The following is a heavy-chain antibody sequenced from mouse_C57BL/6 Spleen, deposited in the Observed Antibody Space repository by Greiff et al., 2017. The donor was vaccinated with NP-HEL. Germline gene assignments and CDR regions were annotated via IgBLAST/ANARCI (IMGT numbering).Heavy chain of an antibody. V-gene: IGHV1-53*01. Sequence: QVQLQQPGTELVKPGASVKLSCKASGYTFTSYWMHWVKQRPGQGLEWIGNINPSNGGTNYNEKFKSKATLTVDKSSSTAYMQLSSLTSEDSAVYYCAREEKFDYCAFPFAYWGQGTLVTVSA. CDR1: GYTFTSYW. CDR2: INPSNGGT. CDR3: AREEKFDYCAFPFAY. J-gene: IGHJ3*01. D-gene: IGHD2-4*01.